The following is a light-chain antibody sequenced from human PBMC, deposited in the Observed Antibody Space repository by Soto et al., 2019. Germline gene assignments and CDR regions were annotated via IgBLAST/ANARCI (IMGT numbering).Light chain of an antibody. CDR1: HSVSSSS. Sequence: EIVLTQSPGTLSLSPGERATLSCRASHSVSSSSLAWYQQRPGQAPRLLIYDASNRATGIPDRFSGSGSRTDFTLTISRLEPEDFAVYYCQQYGSSPITFGQGTRLEIK. CDR2: DAS. V-gene: IGKV3-20*01. CDR3: QQYGSSPIT. J-gene: IGKJ5*01.